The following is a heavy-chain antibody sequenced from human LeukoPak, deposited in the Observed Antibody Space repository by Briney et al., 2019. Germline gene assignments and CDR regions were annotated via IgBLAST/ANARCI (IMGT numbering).Heavy chain of an antibody. Sequence: PSETLSLTCTVSGGSISSGSYYWSWIRQPAGKGLEWIGRIFTSGTTDYNPSLKSRVTMSVDTSKNQFSLKLSSVTAADTAVYYCARSYGINDAFDIWGQGTMVTVSS. V-gene: IGHV4-61*02. J-gene: IGHJ3*02. CDR1: GGSISSGSYY. D-gene: IGHD2-8*01. CDR3: ARSYGINDAFDI. CDR2: IFTSGTT.